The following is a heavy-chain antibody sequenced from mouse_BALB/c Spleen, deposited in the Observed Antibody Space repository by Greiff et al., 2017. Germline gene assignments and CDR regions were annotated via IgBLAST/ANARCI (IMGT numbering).Heavy chain of an antibody. V-gene: IGHV3-6*02. CDR3: GYGNYIAY. Sequence: ESGPGLVKPSQSLSLTCSVTGYSITSGYYWNWIRQFPGNKLEWMGYISYDGSNNYNPSLKNRISITRDTSKNQFFLKLNSVTTEDTATYYCGYGNYIAYWGQGTLVTVSA. CDR2: ISYDGSN. CDR1: GYSITSGYY. D-gene: IGHD2-1*01. J-gene: IGHJ3*01.